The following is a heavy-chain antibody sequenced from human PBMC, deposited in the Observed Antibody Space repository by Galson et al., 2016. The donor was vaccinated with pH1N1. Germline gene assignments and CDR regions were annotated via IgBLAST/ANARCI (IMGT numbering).Heavy chain of an antibody. CDR3: TRDLGGLRDY. D-gene: IGHD1-26*01. CDR2: IDPSDGGT. J-gene: IGHJ4*02. V-gene: IGHV1-46*03. Sequence: SVKVSCKASGYTFTRYYFHWVRQAPGQGLEWMGVIDPSDGGTTYAQKFQARVTMTRDTSTSTVYVEVYSLKSEDTAVYYCTRDLGGLRDYWGQGTLVTVSS. CDR1: GYTFTRYY.